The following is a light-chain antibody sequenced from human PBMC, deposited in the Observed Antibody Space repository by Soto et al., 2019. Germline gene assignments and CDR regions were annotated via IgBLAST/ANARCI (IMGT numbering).Light chain of an antibody. J-gene: IGLJ3*02. CDR1: YSNIGSNT. V-gene: IGLV1-44*01. CDR3: AAWDNSLNGRWV. CDR2: TNN. Sequence: QSVLTQPPSASGTPGQRVTISCSGSYSNIGSNTVNWYQQFPGAAPKLLISTNNQRPSGVPDRFSGSKSGTSASLTITGLQSDDEAVFYCAAWDNSLNGRWVFGGGTKLTVL.